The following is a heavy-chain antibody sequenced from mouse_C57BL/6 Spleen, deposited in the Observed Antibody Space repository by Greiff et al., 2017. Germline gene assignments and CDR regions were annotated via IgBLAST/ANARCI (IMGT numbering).Heavy chain of an antibody. CDR3: TGRWFAY. Sequence: VKLEESGGGLVQPGGSMKLSCVASGFTFSNYWMYWVRQSPEKGLEWVAQIRLRSDNYATQYAESVKGRFTISRDDSKSSVYLQMNNLRAEDTGIYYCTGRWFAYWGQGTLVTVSA. CDR2: IRLRSDNYAT. V-gene: IGHV6-3*01. J-gene: IGHJ3*01. CDR1: GFTFSNYW.